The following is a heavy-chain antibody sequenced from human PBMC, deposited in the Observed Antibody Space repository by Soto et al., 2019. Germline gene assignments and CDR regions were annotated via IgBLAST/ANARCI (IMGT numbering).Heavy chain of an antibody. J-gene: IGHJ4*02. CDR2: ISSSSSYR. CDR1: GFTFSSYS. V-gene: IGHV3-21*01. D-gene: IGHD5-12*01. Sequence: EVQLVESGGGLVKPGGSLRLSCAASGFTFSSYSMNWVRQAPGKGLEWVSSISSSSSYRYYADSVKGRFTISRDNAKNSLYLQMNSLRAEDTAVYYCARDPEVAQSLDYWGQGTLVTVSS. CDR3: ARDPEVAQSLDY.